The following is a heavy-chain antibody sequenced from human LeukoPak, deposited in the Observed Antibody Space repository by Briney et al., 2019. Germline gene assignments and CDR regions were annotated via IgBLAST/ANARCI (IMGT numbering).Heavy chain of an antibody. CDR3: ARDESVRADGYQSY. D-gene: IGHD3-22*01. J-gene: IGHJ4*02. CDR2: INPSSGGT. CDR1: GYTFTGYY. Sequence: ASVKVSCKASGYTFTGYYMHWVRQAPGQGLEWMGWINPSSGGTNYAQKFQGRVTMTRDTSISTAYMELSRLRSDDTAVYYCARDESVRADGYQSYWGQGTLVTVSS. V-gene: IGHV1-2*02.